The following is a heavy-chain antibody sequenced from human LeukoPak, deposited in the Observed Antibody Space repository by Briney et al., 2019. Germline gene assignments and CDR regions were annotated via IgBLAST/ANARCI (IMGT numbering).Heavy chain of an antibody. CDR1: GYIFTNYY. CDR2: IKPSGGSA. Sequence: ASVKVSCKASGYIFTNYYMHWVRQAPGHGLEWMGTIKPSGGSATYAQKFQGRVTMTKYTSTSTVYMELSSLRSEDTAVYYCARDHGSAYYRAPRHWGQGTLVTVSS. V-gene: IGHV1-46*01. D-gene: IGHD3-10*01. J-gene: IGHJ4*02. CDR3: ARDHGSAYYRAPRH.